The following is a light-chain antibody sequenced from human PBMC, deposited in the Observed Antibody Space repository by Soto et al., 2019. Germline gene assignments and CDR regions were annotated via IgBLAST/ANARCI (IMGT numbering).Light chain of an antibody. CDR1: RSNIGASYD. Sequence: QTVVTQPPSVFGAPGQRVTISCTGSRSNIGASYDVHWYQQLPGTAPKLLIHGNNKRPSGVPARFSGSRSDTTAYLTISGLQAEDEADYYCSSYSDSDTKVFGTGTKLTVL. J-gene: IGLJ1*01. CDR3: SSYSDSDTKV. V-gene: IGLV1-40*01. CDR2: GNN.